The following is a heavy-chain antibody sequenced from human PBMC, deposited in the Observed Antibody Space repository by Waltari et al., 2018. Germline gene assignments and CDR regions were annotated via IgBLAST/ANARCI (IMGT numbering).Heavy chain of an antibody. V-gene: IGHV1-8*03. CDR1: GYTFTSYD. D-gene: IGHD6-13*01. CDR3: ARAFVAGDGFFSAYYYMDV. Sequence: QVQLVQSGAEVKKPGSSVKVSCKASGYTFTSYDINWVRQATGQGLEWMGWINPNMGKTGYAQKFQGRVTITGDKSTSTAYMELSSLRSEDTAVYYCARAFVAGDGFFSAYYYMDVWGKGTTVTVSS. J-gene: IGHJ6*03. CDR2: INPNMGKT.